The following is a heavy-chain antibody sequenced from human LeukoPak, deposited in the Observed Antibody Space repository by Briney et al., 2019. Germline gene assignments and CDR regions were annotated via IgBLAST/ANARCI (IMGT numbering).Heavy chain of an antibody. J-gene: IGHJ6*02. Sequence: NPSETLSLTCAVYGGSFSGYYWSWIRQPPGKGLEWIGEINHSGSTNYNPSLKSRVTISVDTSKNQFSPKLSSVTAADTAVYYCARDPYDFWSGFTYYYYGMDVWGQGTTVTVSS. D-gene: IGHD3-3*01. V-gene: IGHV4-34*01. CDR2: INHSGST. CDR1: GGSFSGYY. CDR3: ARDPYDFWSGFTYYYYGMDV.